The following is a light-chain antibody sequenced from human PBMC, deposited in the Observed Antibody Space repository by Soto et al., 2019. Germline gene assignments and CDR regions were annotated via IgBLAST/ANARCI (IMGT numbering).Light chain of an antibody. CDR3: LHYKDWPRWT. V-gene: IGKV3-15*01. CDR1: QSININ. Sequence: EIVMTQSPATLSVSPGERATLSCRASQSININLAWYQQKPGQAPRLLIYGASTTATGIPARFSGSGSGTEFTLTIDSLQSEDFAVYYCLHYKDWPRWTFGQGTKVDIK. CDR2: GAS. J-gene: IGKJ1*01.